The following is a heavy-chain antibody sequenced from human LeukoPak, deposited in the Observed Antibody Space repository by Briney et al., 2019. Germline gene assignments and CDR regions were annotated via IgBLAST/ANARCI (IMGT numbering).Heavy chain of an antibody. CDR2: IYYSGET. D-gene: IGHD4-23*01. Sequence: ETLSLTCTVSGGSISSRCYYWGWIRQPPGKELEWIGSIYYSGETHYNPSLHSRVVMSVDTSNNHFSLKLTSVTAPDTAVYYCARTVGTHRFDYWGRGTLVTVSS. CDR3: ARTVGTHRFDY. V-gene: IGHV4-39*02. CDR1: GGSISSRCYY. J-gene: IGHJ4*02.